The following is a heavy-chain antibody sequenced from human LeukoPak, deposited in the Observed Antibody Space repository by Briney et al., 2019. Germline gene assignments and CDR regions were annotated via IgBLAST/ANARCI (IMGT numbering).Heavy chain of an antibody. V-gene: IGHV4-59*12. CDR2: IYYSGST. CDR3: AGSPYGDYVVFNYYYYYMDV. J-gene: IGHJ6*03. CDR1: GGSISSYY. Sequence: SETLSLTCTVSGGSISSYYWSWIRQPPGKGLEWIGYIYYSGSTNYNPSLKSRVTISVDTSKNQFSLKLSSVTAADTAVYYCAGSPYGDYVVFNYYYYYMDVWGKGTTVTISS. D-gene: IGHD4-17*01.